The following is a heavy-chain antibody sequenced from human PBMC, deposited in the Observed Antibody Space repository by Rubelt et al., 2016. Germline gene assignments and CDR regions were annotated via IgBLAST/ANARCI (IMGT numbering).Heavy chain of an antibody. CDR1: GYTFTAYY. V-gene: IGHV1-2*06. CDR2: INCNNGGA. CDR3: AREVPDF. Sequence: QVQLVQSGAEVKEPGASVKVSCKASGYTFTAYYIHWVRQAPGQGLEWMGRINCNNGGANYAQKFQGRVTKNRDTSITTTYMEMSSLRSDDTAVYYCAREVPDFWGQGTLVTVSS. J-gene: IGHJ4*02.